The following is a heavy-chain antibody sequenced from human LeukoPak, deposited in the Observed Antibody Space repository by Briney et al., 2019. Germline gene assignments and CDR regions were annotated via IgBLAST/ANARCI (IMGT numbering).Heavy chain of an antibody. CDR3: ARLQLLSWFDP. CDR1: GGSISSYY. J-gene: IGHJ5*02. V-gene: IGHV4-59*01. Sequence: SETLSLTCTVSGGSISSYYWSWIRQPPGKGLEWIGYTYYSGSTNYNPSLKSRVTISVDTSKNQFSLKLSSVTAADTAVYYCARLQLLSWFDPWGQGTLVTVSS. D-gene: IGHD2-2*01. CDR2: TYYSGST.